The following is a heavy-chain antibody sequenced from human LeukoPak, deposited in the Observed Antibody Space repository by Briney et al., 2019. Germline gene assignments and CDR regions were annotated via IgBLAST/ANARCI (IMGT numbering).Heavy chain of an antibody. CDR3: ARHLYSSSWPNYYYYGMDV. J-gene: IGHJ6*02. Sequence: GASVKVSCKASGYTFTSYDINWVRQATGQGLEWMGWMNPNSGNTGYAQKFQGRVTMTRNTSISTAYMELSSLRSEDTAVYYCARHLYSSSWPNYYYYGMDVWGQGTTVTVSS. V-gene: IGHV1-8*01. CDR2: MNPNSGNT. D-gene: IGHD6-13*01. CDR1: GYTFTSYD.